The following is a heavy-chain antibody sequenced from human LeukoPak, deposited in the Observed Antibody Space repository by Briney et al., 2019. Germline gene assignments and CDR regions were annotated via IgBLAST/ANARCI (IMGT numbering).Heavy chain of an antibody. CDR1: GGSISSYY. D-gene: IGHD1-26*01. V-gene: IGHV4-59*08. J-gene: IGHJ5*02. CDR2: IYYSGST. Sequence: SETLSLTCTVSGGSISSYYWSWIRQPPGKGLEWIGYIYYSGSTNYNPSLKSRVTISVDTSKNQFSLKLSSVTAADTAVYYCARQGSGSYSRWFDPWGQGTLVTVSS. CDR3: ARQGSGSYSRWFDP.